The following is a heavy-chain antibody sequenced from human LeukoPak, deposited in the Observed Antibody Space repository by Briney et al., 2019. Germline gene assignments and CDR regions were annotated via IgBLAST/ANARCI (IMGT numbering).Heavy chain of an antibody. J-gene: IGHJ4*02. CDR3: ARFVIGTTAFDH. Sequence: PSETLSLICTVSGDSITNSLHYWGWIRHPPGKGLEWISSIYSIGGTFYNPSLKSRVTMSMDTSKTHLSLRLTSVTAADTAVFYCARFVIGTTAFDHWGQGILVTVSS. V-gene: IGHV4-39*02. CDR2: IYSIGGT. D-gene: IGHD1-1*01. CDR1: GDSITNSLHY.